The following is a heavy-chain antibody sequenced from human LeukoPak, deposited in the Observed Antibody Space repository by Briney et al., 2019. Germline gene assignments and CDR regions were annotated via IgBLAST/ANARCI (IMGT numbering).Heavy chain of an antibody. CDR2: TYYSGNT. CDR3: ARLKEGIDY. V-gene: IGHV4-39*01. J-gene: IGHJ4*02. Sequence: PSETLSLTCTVSGGSISSYYWSWIRHPPGKGLEWIGSTYYSGNTYYNPSLKSRVTISVDTSKNQFSLKLSSVTAADTAVYYCARLKEGIDYWGQGTLVTVSS. D-gene: IGHD3-10*01. CDR1: GGSISSYY.